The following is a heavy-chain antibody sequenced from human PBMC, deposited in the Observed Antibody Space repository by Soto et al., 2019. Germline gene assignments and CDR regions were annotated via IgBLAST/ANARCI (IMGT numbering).Heavy chain of an antibody. D-gene: IGHD4-17*01. V-gene: IGHV3-15*01. Sequence: EVQLVESGGGLVKPGGSLRLSCAASGFTFSNAWMSWVRQAPGKGLEWVGRSKSKTDGGTTDYAAPVKGRFTISRDDSKSTLYLQMNSLKTAETAVYYCTTAVDYGDDVQHDYWGQGTLVTVSS. CDR1: GFTFSNAW. CDR2: SKSKTDGGTT. J-gene: IGHJ4*02. CDR3: TTAVDYGDDVQHDY.